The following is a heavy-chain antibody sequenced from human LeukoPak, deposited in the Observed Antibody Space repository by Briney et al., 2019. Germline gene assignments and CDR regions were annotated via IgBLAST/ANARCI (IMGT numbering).Heavy chain of an antibody. CDR1: GGSISSYY. D-gene: IGHD4-17*01. J-gene: IGHJ5*02. V-gene: IGHV4-59*08. CDR3: ARVSFSIRWFDP. Sequence: PSETLSLTCTVSGGSISSYYWSWIRQPPGKGLEWIGYIYYSGSTNHNPSLKSRVTISVDTSKNQFSLKLSSVTAADTAVYYCARVSFSIRWFDPWGQGTLVTVSS. CDR2: IYYSGST.